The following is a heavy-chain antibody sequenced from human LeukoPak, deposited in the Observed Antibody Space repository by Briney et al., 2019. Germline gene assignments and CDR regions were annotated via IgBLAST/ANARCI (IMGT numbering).Heavy chain of an antibody. CDR1: GFTFSSYW. CDR3: AKQDSSGYHYFDY. J-gene: IGHJ4*02. D-gene: IGHD3-22*01. CDR2: IKQDGSEK. Sequence: QSGGSLRLSCAASGFTFSSYWMSWVRQAPGKGLEWVANIKQDGSEKYYVDSVKGRFTISRDNAKNSLYLQMNSLRAEDTAVYYCAKQDSSGYHYFDYWGQGTLVTVSS. V-gene: IGHV3-7*05.